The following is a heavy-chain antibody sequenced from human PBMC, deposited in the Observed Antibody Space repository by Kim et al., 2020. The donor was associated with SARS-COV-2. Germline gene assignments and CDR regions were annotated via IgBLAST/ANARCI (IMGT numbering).Heavy chain of an antibody. D-gene: IGHD3-3*01. CDR3: AREYYDFWSGYNYYYYGMDV. J-gene: IGHJ6*02. V-gene: IGHV3-30*07. Sequence: RFTISRDNSKNTLYLQMNSLRAEDTAVYYCAREYYDFWSGYNYYYYGMDVWGQGTTVTVSS.